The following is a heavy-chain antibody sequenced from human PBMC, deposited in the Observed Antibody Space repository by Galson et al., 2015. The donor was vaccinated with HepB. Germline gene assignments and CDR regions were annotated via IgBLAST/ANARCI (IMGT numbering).Heavy chain of an antibody. Sequence: LRLSCAASGFTFSSYAMHWVRQAPGKGLEWVAVISYDGSNKYYADSVKGRFTISRDNSKNTLYLQMNSLRAEDTAVYYCARDQVERLWFGELSTDYWGQGTLVTVSS. D-gene: IGHD3-10*01. CDR3: ARDQVERLWFGELSTDY. CDR1: GFTFSSYA. V-gene: IGHV3-30*04. J-gene: IGHJ4*02. CDR2: ISYDGSNK.